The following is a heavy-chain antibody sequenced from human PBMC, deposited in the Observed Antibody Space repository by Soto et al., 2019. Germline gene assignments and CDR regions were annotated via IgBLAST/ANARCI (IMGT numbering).Heavy chain of an antibody. CDR3: TRDSGGRDAY. D-gene: IGHD2-15*01. CDR2: INTDGSIT. V-gene: IGHV3-74*01. CDR1: GFTFGSYW. Sequence: PWGSLRLSCAASGFTFGSYWMHCFRQVPVKWLVWVSRINTDGSITSHADSVKGRFTISRDNAKNTLYLQMNSLRADDTAVYYCTRDSGGRDAYWGQGALVTVSS. J-gene: IGHJ4*02.